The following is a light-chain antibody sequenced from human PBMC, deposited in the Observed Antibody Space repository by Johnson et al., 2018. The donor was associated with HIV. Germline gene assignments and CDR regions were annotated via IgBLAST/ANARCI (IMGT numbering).Light chain of an antibody. CDR3: GTWDSSLTAYV. J-gene: IGLJ1*01. CDR1: RSDIENKY. Sequence: HYVLSQPPSVSAAPGQKVTISCSGNRSDIENKYVSCHQQFPGTAPKFLIYDNNKRPSGIPARFSGSKSGTSATLGITGLQTGDGADYYCGTWDSSLTAYVFGTGTKVTVL. CDR2: DNN. V-gene: IGLV1-51*01.